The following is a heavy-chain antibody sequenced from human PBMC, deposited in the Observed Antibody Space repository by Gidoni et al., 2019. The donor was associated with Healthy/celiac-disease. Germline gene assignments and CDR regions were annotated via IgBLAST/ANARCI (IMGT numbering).Heavy chain of an antibody. CDR2: ISSSGSTR. J-gene: IGHJ4*02. Sequence: QVQLVESGGGLVKPGGSLRLSCAASGFTFSYYYMSWIRQAPGKGLEWVSYISSSGSTRYYADAVKGRFTIARDNAKNSLYLKMNSLRAEDTAVYYCARAPRFSGYSSSGVFDYWGQGTLVTVSS. CDR3: ARAPRFSGYSSSGVFDY. V-gene: IGHV3-11*01. CDR1: GFTFSYYY. D-gene: IGHD6-6*01.